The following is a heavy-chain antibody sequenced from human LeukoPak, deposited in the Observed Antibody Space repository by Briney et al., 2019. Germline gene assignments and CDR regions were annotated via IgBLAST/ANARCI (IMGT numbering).Heavy chain of an antibody. Sequence: ASVKVSCKASGYTFTSYGISWVRQAPGQGLEWMGWISAYNGNTNYAQKLQGRVTMPTDTSTSTAYMELRSLRSDDTAVYYCARPRGFYYYGSGSYYTYFDYWGRGTLVTVSS. D-gene: IGHD3-10*01. J-gene: IGHJ4*02. V-gene: IGHV1-18*01. CDR3: ARPRGFYYYGSGSYYTYFDY. CDR2: ISAYNGNT. CDR1: GYTFTSYG.